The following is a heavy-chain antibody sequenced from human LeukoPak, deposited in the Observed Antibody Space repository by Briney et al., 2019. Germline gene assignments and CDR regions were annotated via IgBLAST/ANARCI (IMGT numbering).Heavy chain of an antibody. CDR2: ISVDSNYL. CDR1: GFIVSRNY. J-gene: IGHJ3*02. CDR3: ARVHCSGGGCYQRNDGLEI. D-gene: IGHD2-15*01. V-gene: IGHV3-21*01. Sequence: GGSLRLSCAASGFIVSRNYMSWVRQAPGKGLEWVSSISVDSNYLYYVDSLRGRFTVSRDNTKNSLYLQMNRLRAEDTAVYYCARVHCSGGGCYQRNDGLEIWGQGTVVTVSS.